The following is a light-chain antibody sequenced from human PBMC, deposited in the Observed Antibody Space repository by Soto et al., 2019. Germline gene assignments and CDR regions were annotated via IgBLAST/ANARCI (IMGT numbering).Light chain of an antibody. J-gene: IGLJ1*01. CDR2: EVS. V-gene: IGLV2-14*01. Sequence: QSALTQPASVSGSPGQSITISGTGTSSDVGGYNYVSWYQQHPGKAPKLMIYEVSNRPSGVSNRFSGSKSGNTASLTISGLQAEDEADYFCSSYGSTSTRYVFGTGTKLTVL. CDR1: SSDVGGYNY. CDR3: SSYGSTSTRYV.